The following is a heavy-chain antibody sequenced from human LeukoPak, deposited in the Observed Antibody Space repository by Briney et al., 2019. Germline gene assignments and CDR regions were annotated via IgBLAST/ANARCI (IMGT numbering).Heavy chain of an antibody. V-gene: IGHV3-53*01. Sequence: GGSLRLSCAASGFTFSSNYMSWVRQAPGKGLEWVSVIYSGGSTYYSDSVKGRFTISRDNSKNTLYLQMDSLRAEDTAVYYCARVSLGYGYYFDYWLQGTLVTVCS. J-gene: IGHJ4*02. CDR3: ARVSLGYGYYFDY. CDR1: GFTFSSNY. D-gene: IGHD5-18*01. CDR2: IYSGGST.